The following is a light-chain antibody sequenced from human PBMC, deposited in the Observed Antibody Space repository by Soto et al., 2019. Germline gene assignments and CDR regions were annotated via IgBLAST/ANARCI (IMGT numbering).Light chain of an antibody. V-gene: IGKV2-40*01. J-gene: IGKJ5*01. CDR2: TLS. CDR3: QQRRNLPPIT. CDR1: QSLLNRDDGNTY. Sequence: DIVMTQTPLSLPVTPGEPASISCRSSQSLLNRDDGNTYVDWYLQKPGQSPQLLVYTLSYRAYGVPDRFSGSGSATDFTLKISRVEAEDFAVYYCQQRRNLPPITSGHGTRLEI.